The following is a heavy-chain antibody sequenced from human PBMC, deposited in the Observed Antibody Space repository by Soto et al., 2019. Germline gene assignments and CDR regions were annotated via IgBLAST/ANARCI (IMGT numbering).Heavy chain of an antibody. D-gene: IGHD6-6*01. Sequence: SETLSLTCAVYGGSFSGYYWSWIRQPPGKGLEWIGEINHSGGTNYNPSLKSRVTISVDTSKNQFSLKLSSVTAADTAVYYCARGYSSSAGWFDPWGQGTLVTVSS. CDR3: ARGYSSSAGWFDP. CDR2: INHSGGT. V-gene: IGHV4-34*01. CDR1: GGSFSGYY. J-gene: IGHJ5*02.